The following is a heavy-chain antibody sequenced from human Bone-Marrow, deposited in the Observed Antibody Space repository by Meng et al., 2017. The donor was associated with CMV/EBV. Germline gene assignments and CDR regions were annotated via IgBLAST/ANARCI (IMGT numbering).Heavy chain of an antibody. CDR3: AKGGAYDFWSGYRPYYYYGMDV. CDR2: ISGGSDGGRA. J-gene: IGHJ6*02. D-gene: IGHD3-3*01. CDR1: GFTFSTYA. Sequence: GGSLRLSCEASGFTFSTYAMSWVRQPPGKGLEWVSAISGGSDGGRAFYADSVKGRFTISRDNSKNTLYLQMNSLRAEDTAVYYCAKGGAYDFWSGYRPYYYYGMDVWGQGHTVNVAS. V-gene: IGHV3-23*01.